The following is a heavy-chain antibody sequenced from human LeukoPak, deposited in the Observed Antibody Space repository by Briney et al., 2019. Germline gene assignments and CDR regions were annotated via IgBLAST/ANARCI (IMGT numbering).Heavy chain of an antibody. CDR1: GGSFSGYY. J-gene: IGHJ4*02. D-gene: IGHD2-15*01. CDR2: INHSGST. CDR3: ARGGRDIVVVVAAPWAYYFDY. V-gene: IGHV4-34*01. Sequence: SETLSLTCAVYGGSFSGYYWSWIRQPPGKGLEWIGEINHSGSTNYNPSLKSRVTISVDTSKNQFSLKLSPVTVADTAVYYCARGGRDIVVVVAAPWAYYFDYWGQGTLVTVSS.